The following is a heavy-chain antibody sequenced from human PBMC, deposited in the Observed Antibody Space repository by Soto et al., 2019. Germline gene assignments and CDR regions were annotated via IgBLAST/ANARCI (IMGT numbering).Heavy chain of an antibody. CDR2: IYFDGITT. D-gene: IGHD1-26*01. Sequence: GGSLRLSCTASGFTFNTHWMHWVRQAPGKGLVWVSRIYFDGITTNYADSVKGRLTVSRDNAKNTVYLHVNTLRDEDTAVYYCARGGAMGVDYWGQGTLVTAPQ. CDR1: GFTFNTHW. V-gene: IGHV3-74*01. CDR3: ARGGAMGVDY. J-gene: IGHJ4*02.